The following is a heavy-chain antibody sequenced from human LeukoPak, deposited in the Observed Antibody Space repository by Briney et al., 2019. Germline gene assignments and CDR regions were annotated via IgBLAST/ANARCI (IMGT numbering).Heavy chain of an antibody. CDR1: GTIFISYW. CDR3: ARAFGIDYFDY. V-gene: IGHV5-51*01. D-gene: IGHD3-10*01. Sequence: GASLQISCKGSGTIFISYWIGWVRQVRGKVLEWMGIIYPGDSDTRYSPSFQGQVTISADKSISTAYLQWSSLKASDTAMYYCARAFGIDYFDYWGQGTLVTVSS. CDR2: IYPGDSDT. J-gene: IGHJ4*02.